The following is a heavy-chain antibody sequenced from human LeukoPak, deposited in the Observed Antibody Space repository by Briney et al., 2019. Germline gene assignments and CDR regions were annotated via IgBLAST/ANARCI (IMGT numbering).Heavy chain of an antibody. CDR3: ASGSVDTAMGPYYYYGMDV. CDR1: GGSISRGGYY. D-gene: IGHD5-18*01. V-gene: IGHV4-31*03. J-gene: IGHJ6*04. Sequence: SQTLSLTCTVSGGSISRGGYYWSWIRQHPGKGLEWIGYIYYSGSTYYNPSLKSRVTISVDTSKNQFSLKLSSVTAADTAVYYCASGSVDTAMGPYYYYGMDVWGKGTTVTVSS. CDR2: IYYSGST.